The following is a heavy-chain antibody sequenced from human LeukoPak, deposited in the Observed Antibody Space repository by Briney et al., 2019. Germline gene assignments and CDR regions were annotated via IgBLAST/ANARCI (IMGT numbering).Heavy chain of an antibody. V-gene: IGHV3-33*01. D-gene: IGHD3-10*02. J-gene: IGHJ5*02. CDR1: GFTFSNFG. CDR3: ARDRSVLWFDP. Sequence: GGSLRLPCVASGFTFSNFGMHWVRQAPGKGLEWVAVIWYDGSNKYYADSVKGRFAISRDDSKNTLYLQMNSLRVEDTAVYYCARDRSVLWFDPWGQGTLVTVSS. CDR2: IWYDGSNK.